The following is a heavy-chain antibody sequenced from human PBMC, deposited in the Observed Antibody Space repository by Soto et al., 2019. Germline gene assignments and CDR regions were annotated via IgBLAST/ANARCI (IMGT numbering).Heavy chain of an antibody. V-gene: IGHV1-69*13. CDR2: LIPIFGTA. CDR3: AKGVRYNWNYFDY. CDR1: GGTFSNYA. Sequence: SVKVSCKASGGTFSNYAISWVRQAPGQGLEWMGGLIPIFGTANYAQKFQGRVTITADESTSTAYMELTSLRSQDTAVYYCAKGVRYNWNYFDYWGQGTLVTVSS. D-gene: IGHD1-20*01. J-gene: IGHJ4*02.